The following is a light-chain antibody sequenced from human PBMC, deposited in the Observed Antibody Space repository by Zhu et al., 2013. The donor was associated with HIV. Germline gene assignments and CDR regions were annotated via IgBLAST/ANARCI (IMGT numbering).Light chain of an antibody. Sequence: QSALTQPASMSGSPGQSITISCTGTSSDVGSYDYVSWYQQHPGKAPKLMIYEVNYRPSGVSNRFSGSKSGNTASLTISGLQAEDEADYYCSSYTSSITLVVFGGGTKLTVL. CDR2: EVN. CDR3: SSYTSSITLVV. J-gene: IGLJ3*02. V-gene: IGLV2-14*01. CDR1: SSDVGSYDY.